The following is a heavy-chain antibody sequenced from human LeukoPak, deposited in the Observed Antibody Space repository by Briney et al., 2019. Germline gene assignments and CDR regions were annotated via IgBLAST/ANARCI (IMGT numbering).Heavy chain of an antibody. D-gene: IGHD4-17*01. CDR2: IKGDGSST. CDR1: GFTFSTYW. V-gene: IGHV3-74*01. CDR3: ARASTTVPNLLDH. Sequence: GGSLRLSCAASGFTFSTYWMHWVRRAPGKGLVWVARIKGDGSSTIYADSVKGRLTISRDNSKNTLYLQTSSLRAEDTAVYYCARASTTVPNLLDHWGRGTLVTVSS. J-gene: IGHJ4*02.